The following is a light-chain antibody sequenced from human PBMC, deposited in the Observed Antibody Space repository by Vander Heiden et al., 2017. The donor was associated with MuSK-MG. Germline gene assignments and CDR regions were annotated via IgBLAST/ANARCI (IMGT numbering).Light chain of an antibody. Sequence: DIQMTQSPSSLSASVGDRVTITCRTSQYISIYLNWYQHKPGEAPKLLIYAASSLQSGVPSRFSGSGSGTDFTLTISRLRPDDFATYYCQQSDSFPRTFGQGTKVEIK. CDR2: AAS. CDR3: QQSDSFPRT. J-gene: IGKJ1*01. V-gene: IGKV1-39*01. CDR1: QYISIY.